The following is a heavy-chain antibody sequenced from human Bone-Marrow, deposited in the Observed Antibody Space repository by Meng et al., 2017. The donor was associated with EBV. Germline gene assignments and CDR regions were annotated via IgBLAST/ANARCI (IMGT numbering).Heavy chain of an antibody. V-gene: IGHV7-4-1*02. Sequence: QVQLVQSGSELEKPGASVKVFSKASGYTFTNYAMNWVRQAPGQGLEWMGWIHTNTGNPTYAQGFTGRFVFSLDTSVSTAYLQISSLKPEDTAVYYCATRGRNYYGSGSLDPWGQGTLVTVSS. CDR1: GYTFTNYA. CDR2: IHTNTGNP. CDR3: ATRGRNYYGSGSLDP. J-gene: IGHJ5*02. D-gene: IGHD3-10*01.